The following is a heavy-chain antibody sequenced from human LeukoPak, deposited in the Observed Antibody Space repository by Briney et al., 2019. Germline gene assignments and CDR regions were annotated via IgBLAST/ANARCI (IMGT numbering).Heavy chain of an antibody. V-gene: IGHV3-7*01. J-gene: IGHJ4*02. CDR2: IKQDGSEK. Sequence: PGGSLRLSCAASGFTFSSYWMSWVRQAPGKGLEWVANIKQDGSEKYYVDSVKGRLTISRDNAKNSLYLQMNSLRAEDTAVYYCAKDAVTMVRGVITYFDYWGQGTLVTVSS. CDR3: AKDAVTMVRGVITYFDY. D-gene: IGHD3-10*01. CDR1: GFTFSSYW.